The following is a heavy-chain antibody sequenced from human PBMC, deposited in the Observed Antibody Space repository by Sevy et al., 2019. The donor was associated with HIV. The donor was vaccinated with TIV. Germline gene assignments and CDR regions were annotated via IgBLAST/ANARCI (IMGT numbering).Heavy chain of an antibody. CDR1: GFTVSSNY. D-gene: IGHD3-10*01. J-gene: IGHJ4*02. CDR2: IYSGGST. V-gene: IGHV3-53*01. CDR3: TRGGPLSNPVDY. Sequence: GGSLRLSCAASGFTVSSNYMSWVRQAPGKGLEWVSVIYSGGSTYYADSVKGRFIISRDNSKNTLYLQMNSLRAEATAVYYCTRGGPLSNPVDYWGQGTMVTVSS.